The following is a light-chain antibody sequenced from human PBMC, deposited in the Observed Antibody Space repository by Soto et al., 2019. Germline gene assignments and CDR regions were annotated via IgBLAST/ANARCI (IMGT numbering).Light chain of an antibody. V-gene: IGLV2-14*01. CDR3: SSYTSSGTYLV. Sequence: QSALTQPASVSGSPGQSITISCTGTSSDVGGYNYVSWYRQHPGKAPKLMIYEVTNRPSGVSNRFSGSKSGNTASLTISGLQAEDEAVYYCSSYTSSGTYLVFGTGTKVTVL. J-gene: IGLJ1*01. CDR1: SSDVGGYNY. CDR2: EVT.